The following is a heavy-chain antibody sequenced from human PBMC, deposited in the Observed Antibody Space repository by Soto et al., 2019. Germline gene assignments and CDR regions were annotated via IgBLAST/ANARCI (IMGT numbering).Heavy chain of an antibody. D-gene: IGHD5-12*01. CDR1: GGSVSSGSFY. Sequence: LSLTRTVSGGSVSSGSFYWSWIRRPPGKGLEWIGYFYDSGSTNYNPSLRSRVTMSVDTSKNQFSLKLSSVTAADTAVYYCAASAPPATNYYYAMDVWGQGTTVTVSS. J-gene: IGHJ6*02. V-gene: IGHV4-61*01. CDR3: AASAPPATNYYYAMDV. CDR2: FYDSGST.